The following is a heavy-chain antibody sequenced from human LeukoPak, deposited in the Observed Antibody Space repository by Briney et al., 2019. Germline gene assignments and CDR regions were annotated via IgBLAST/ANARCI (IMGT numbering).Heavy chain of an antibody. CDR3: ARVVYCTGGICQIFAFDT. Sequence: GGSLRLSCAASGFTFSDYYMSWIRQTPGKGLEWVSYISSSGSTIFYADSVKGRFIISRDNAKNPLYLQMNSLRAEDTAVYYCARVVYCTGGICQIFAFDTWGQGTKVTVSS. CDR2: ISSSGSTI. D-gene: IGHD2-15*01. J-gene: IGHJ3*02. V-gene: IGHV3-11*01. CDR1: GFTFSDYY.